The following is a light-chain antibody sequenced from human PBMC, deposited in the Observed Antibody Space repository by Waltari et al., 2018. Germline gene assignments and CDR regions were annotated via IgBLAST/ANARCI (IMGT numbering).Light chain of an antibody. CDR1: SSDIGSYNL. J-gene: IGLJ3*02. CDR3: CSYAGSYTWV. CDR2: DVF. Sequence: QSALTQPDSVSGSPGQSITISCTGASSDIGSYNLVPWYQQPPGKAPKLMVYDVFYRPSGVSNRFSASKSGNTASLTISGLQAEDEADYYCCSYAGSYTWVFGGGTKLTVL. V-gene: IGLV2-23*02.